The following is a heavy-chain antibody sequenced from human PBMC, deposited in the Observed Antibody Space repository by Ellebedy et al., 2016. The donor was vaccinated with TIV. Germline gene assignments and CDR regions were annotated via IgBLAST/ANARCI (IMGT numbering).Heavy chain of an antibody. CDR2: ISRDGGAI. V-gene: IGHV3-21*05. CDR3: ARGTNSLYYYDSSGYKGYFDY. CDR1: GFPFSSYS. J-gene: IGHJ4*02. Sequence: PGGSLRLSCAASGFPFSSYSMNSVRQAPWKGLVWLSYISRDGGAIYYADSVKGRFTISRDNAKNSLYLQMNSLRDEDTAVYYCARGTNSLYYYDSSGYKGYFDYWGQGTLVTVSS. D-gene: IGHD3-22*01.